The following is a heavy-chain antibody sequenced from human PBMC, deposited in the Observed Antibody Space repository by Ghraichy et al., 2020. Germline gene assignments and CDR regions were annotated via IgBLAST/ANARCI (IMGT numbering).Heavy chain of an antibody. Sequence: GGSLRLTCAASGFTFDDYAMHWVRQAPGKGLEWVSGISWNSGSIGYADSVKGRFTISRDNAKNSLYLQMNSLRAEDTALYYCAKDIEASIAAQSYFDYWGQGTLVTVSS. V-gene: IGHV3-9*01. CDR2: ISWNSGSI. CDR3: AKDIEASIAAQSYFDY. CDR1: GFTFDDYA. D-gene: IGHD6-6*01. J-gene: IGHJ4*02.